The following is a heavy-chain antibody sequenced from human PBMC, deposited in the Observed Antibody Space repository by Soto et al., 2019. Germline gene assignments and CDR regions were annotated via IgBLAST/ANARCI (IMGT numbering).Heavy chain of an antibody. CDR1: GFTFSDYY. CDR2: ISSSSSYT. V-gene: IGHV3-11*06. D-gene: IGHD6-13*01. CDR3: AREGSSWYGDERY. Sequence: GGSLRLSCAASGFTFSDYYMSWIRQAPGKGLEWVSYISSSSSYTNYADSVKGRFTISRDNAKNSLYLQMNSLRAEDTAVYYCAREGSSWYGDERYWGQGTLVTVSS. J-gene: IGHJ4*02.